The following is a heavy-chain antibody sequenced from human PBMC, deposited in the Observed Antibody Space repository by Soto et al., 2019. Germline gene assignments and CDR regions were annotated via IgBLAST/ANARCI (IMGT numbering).Heavy chain of an antibody. D-gene: IGHD6-13*01. CDR1: GYTFTGYY. Sequence: ASVKVSCKASGYTFTGYYMHWVRQAPGQGLEWMGWINPNSGGTNYAQKFQGWVTMTRDTSISTAYMELSRLRSDDTAVYYRARVVAAAGTAYYGMDVWGQGTTVTVSS. CDR3: ARVVAAAGTAYYGMDV. CDR2: INPNSGGT. J-gene: IGHJ6*02. V-gene: IGHV1-2*04.